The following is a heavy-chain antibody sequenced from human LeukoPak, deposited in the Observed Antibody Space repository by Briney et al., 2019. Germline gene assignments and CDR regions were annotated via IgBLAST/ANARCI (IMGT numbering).Heavy chain of an antibody. CDR1: GYTFTSYD. CDR2: MNPNSGNT. V-gene: IGHV1-8*01. J-gene: IGHJ4*02. D-gene: IGHD3-22*01. Sequence: ASVKVSCKASGYTFTSYDINWVRQATGQGLEWMGWMNPNSGNTGYAQKFQGRVTMTRNTSISTAYMELSSLRSEDTAVYYCARDSVLDYYDSSGYYRYFDYWGQGTLVTVSS. CDR3: ARDSVLDYYDSSGYYRYFDY.